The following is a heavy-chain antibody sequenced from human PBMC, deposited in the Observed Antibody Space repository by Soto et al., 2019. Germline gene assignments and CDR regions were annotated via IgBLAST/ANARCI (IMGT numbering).Heavy chain of an antibody. CDR2: IYHSGST. D-gene: IGHD6-13*01. J-gene: IGHJ4*02. CDR1: GGKIGGGDDY. CDR3: ARGYTYFDY. V-gene: IGHV4-30-4*01. Sequence: PSETHALRCSVFGGKIGGGDDYWSWNRQPPGKGLEWIGYIYHSGSTYFHPSLKTRITISVDTSKNQFSLKLSSVTAADTAVDYCARGYTYFDYWGQGTLVPGS.